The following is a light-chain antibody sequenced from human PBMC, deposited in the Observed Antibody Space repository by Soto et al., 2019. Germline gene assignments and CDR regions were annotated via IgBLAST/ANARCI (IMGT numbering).Light chain of an antibody. Sequence: QSALTQPPSASGSPGQSVSISCTGTRDDVGGYNYVSWYQQHPGKAPKLIIYEVDKRPSGVPARFSGSKYANTASLTVSELQAEDDAVYYCCSYVTSNVVIFGGGTKLTVL. CDR1: RDDVGGYNY. V-gene: IGLV2-8*01. CDR2: EVD. CDR3: CSYVTSNVVI. J-gene: IGLJ2*01.